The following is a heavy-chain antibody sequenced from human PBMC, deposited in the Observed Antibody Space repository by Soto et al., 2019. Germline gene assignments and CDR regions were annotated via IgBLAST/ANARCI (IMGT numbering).Heavy chain of an antibody. CDR3: ARQSPSTIDSSGWLYYFDD. J-gene: IGHJ4*02. Sequence: GGSLRLSCAASGFTFSDYYMSWIRQAPVKGLEWVSYISSSGSTIYYADSVKGRFTISRDNAKNSLYLQMNSLRAEDTAVYYCARQSPSTIDSSGWLYYFDDWGQGTLVTVSS. CDR2: ISSSGSTI. V-gene: IGHV3-11*01. CDR1: GFTFSDYY. D-gene: IGHD6-25*01.